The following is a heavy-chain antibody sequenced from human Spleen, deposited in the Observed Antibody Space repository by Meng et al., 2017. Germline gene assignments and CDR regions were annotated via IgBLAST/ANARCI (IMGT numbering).Heavy chain of an antibody. Sequence: QLWQSGAEVKKPGASMKVSCKASGYTFRTYGVTWVRQAPGQGLEYLGWISAYNGNTNYAQKLQGRVTMTTDASTSTAYMELRSLRSDDTAIYYCAKTYSYGYSDPWGQGTLVTVSS. CDR3: AKTYSYGYSDP. CDR2: ISAYNGNT. CDR1: GYTFRTYG. V-gene: IGHV1-18*01. D-gene: IGHD5-18*01. J-gene: IGHJ5*02.